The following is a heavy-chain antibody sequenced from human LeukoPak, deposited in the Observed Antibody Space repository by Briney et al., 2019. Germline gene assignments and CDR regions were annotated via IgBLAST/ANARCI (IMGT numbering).Heavy chain of an antibody. Sequence: GGSLRLSCAASGFTFSSNYMDWVRQAPGKGLEWVSVIDSGGSTYYADSVKGRFTISRDNSKNTLYLQMNSLRAEDTAVYYCARDRGSSWYFDYWGQGTLVTVSS. CDR3: ARDRGSSWYFDY. CDR2: IDSGGST. CDR1: GFTFSSNY. D-gene: IGHD6-13*01. J-gene: IGHJ4*02. V-gene: IGHV3-53*01.